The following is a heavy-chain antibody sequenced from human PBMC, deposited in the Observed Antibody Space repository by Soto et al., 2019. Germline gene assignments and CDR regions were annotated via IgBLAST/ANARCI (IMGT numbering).Heavy chain of an antibody. CDR3: ARAYDILTGLDY. V-gene: IGHV3-33*01. J-gene: IGHJ4*02. D-gene: IGHD3-9*01. CDR2: IWYDGSNK. CDR1: GFTFSSYG. Sequence: QVQLVESGGGVVQPGRSLRLSCAASGFTFSSYGMHWVRQAPGKGLEWVAVIWYDGSNKYYADSVKGRFTISRDNSKNTLYLQMNSLRAEDTAAYYCARAYDILTGLDYWGQGTLVTVSS.